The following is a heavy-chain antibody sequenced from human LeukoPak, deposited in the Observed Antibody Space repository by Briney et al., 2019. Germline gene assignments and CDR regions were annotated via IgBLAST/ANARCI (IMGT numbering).Heavy chain of an antibody. J-gene: IGHJ4*02. CDR3: ARAHYDFWSGYSYYFDY. V-gene: IGHV4-30-4*08. CDR2: IYYSGST. CDR1: GGSISSGDYY. Sequence: PSETLSLTCTVSGGSISSGDYYWSWIRQPPGKGLEWIGYIYYSGSTYYNPSLKSRVTISVDTSKNQFSRKLSSVTAADTAVYYCARAHYDFWSGYSYYFDYWGQGTLVTVSS. D-gene: IGHD3-3*01.